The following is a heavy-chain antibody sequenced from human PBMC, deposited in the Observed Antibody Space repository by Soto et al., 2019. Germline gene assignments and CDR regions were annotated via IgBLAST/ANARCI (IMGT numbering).Heavy chain of an antibody. Sequence: GESLKISCKGSGYSFTSYWIGWVRQMPGKGLEWMGIIYPGDSDTRYSPSFQGQVTISADKSISTAYLQWSSLKASDTAMYYCARLSYDSSGYPKRYYYYGMDVWGQGTTVTVSS. D-gene: IGHD3-22*01. CDR2: IYPGDSDT. CDR3: ARLSYDSSGYPKRYYYYGMDV. J-gene: IGHJ6*02. CDR1: GYSFTSYW. V-gene: IGHV5-51*01.